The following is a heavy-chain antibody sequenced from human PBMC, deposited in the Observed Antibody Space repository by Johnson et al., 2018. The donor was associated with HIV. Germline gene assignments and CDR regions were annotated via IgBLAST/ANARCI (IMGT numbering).Heavy chain of an antibody. D-gene: IGHD1-26*01. CDR3: AKKGNVGSWDLDAFDI. Sequence: VQLVESGGGLVQPGGSLRVSCAASGFKYAASGLAFSNYAVKWVSHTPGGDGGTSFADSVRGRYIISRDNSKNTLYLQMNSLRAEDTAVYYCAKKGNVGSWDLDAFDIWGQGTMVTVSS. V-gene: IGHV3-23*04. CDR1: GFKYAA. CDR2: TPGGDGGT. J-gene: IGHJ3*02.